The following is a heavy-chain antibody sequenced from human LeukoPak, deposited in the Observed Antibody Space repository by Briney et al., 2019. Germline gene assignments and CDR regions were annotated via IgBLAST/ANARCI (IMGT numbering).Heavy chain of an antibody. D-gene: IGHD6-19*01. CDR1: DFTFSNYA. V-gene: IGHV3-30-3*01. CDR3: ARGHSSGWYDQYYFDH. CDR2: ISYDGSNK. Sequence: PGGSLRLSCAASDFTFSNYAMHWVRQAPGKGLEWVAIISYDGSNKYYADSVKGRFTISRDNSKNTVYLQMNSLRAEDTAVYYCARGHSSGWYDQYYFDHWGQGTPVTVSS. J-gene: IGHJ4*02.